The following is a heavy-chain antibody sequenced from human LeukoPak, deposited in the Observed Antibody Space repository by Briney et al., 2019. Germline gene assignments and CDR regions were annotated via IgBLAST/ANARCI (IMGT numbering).Heavy chain of an antibody. V-gene: IGHV1-24*01. CDR2: FDPEDGET. CDR1: GYTLTELS. D-gene: IGHD1-26*01. J-gene: IGHJ3*02. Sequence: ASVKVSCKVSGYTLTELSMHWVRQAPGKGLEWMGGFDPEDGETIYAQKFQGRVTMTRDTSISTAYMELSRLRSDDTAVYYCAKSGSRFRSAFDIWGQGTMVTVSS. CDR3: AKSGSRFRSAFDI.